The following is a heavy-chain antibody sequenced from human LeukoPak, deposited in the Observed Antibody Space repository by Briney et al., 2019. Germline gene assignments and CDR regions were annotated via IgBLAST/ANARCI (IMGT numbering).Heavy chain of an antibody. CDR3: ARDRGSIAARDFDY. J-gene: IGHJ4*02. CDR1: GFTFSSYS. CDR2: ISSSSSYI. D-gene: IGHD6-6*01. Sequence: GGSLRLSCAASGFTFSSYSMNWVRQAPGKGLEWVSSISSSSSYIYYADSVKGRFTISRDNAKNSLYLQMNSLRAEDTAVYYCARDRGSIAARDFDYWGQGTLVTVSS. V-gene: IGHV3-21*01.